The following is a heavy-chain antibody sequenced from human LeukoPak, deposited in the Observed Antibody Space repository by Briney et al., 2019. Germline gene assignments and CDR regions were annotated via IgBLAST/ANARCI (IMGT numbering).Heavy chain of an antibody. CDR3: ARETNLLLWFGEINNWFDP. Sequence: SETLSLTCAVYGGSFSGYYWSWIRQPPGKGLEWIGEINHSGSTDYNPSLKSRVTISVDTSKNQFSLKLSSVTAADTAVYYCARETNLLLWFGEINNWFDPWGQGTLVTVSS. V-gene: IGHV4-34*01. CDR1: GGSFSGYY. D-gene: IGHD3-10*01. CDR2: INHSGST. J-gene: IGHJ5*02.